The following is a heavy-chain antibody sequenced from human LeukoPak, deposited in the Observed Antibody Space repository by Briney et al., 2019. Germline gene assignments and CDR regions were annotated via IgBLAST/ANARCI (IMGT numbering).Heavy chain of an antibody. CDR2: IDPSDSYT. CDR3: ARGERGYCSSTSCWAYFDY. V-gene: IGHV5-10-1*01. D-gene: IGHD2-2*01. J-gene: IGHJ4*02. Sequence: GESLKISCKGSGYSFTSYWISWVRQMPGKGLEWMGRIDPSDSYTNYSPSFQGHVTISADKSISTAYLQWSSPKASDTAMYYCARGERGYCSSTSCWAYFDYWGQGTLVTVSS. CDR1: GYSFTSYW.